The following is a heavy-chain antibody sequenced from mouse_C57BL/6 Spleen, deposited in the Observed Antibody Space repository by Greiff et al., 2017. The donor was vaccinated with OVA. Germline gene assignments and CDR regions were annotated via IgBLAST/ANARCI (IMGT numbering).Heavy chain of an antibody. V-gene: IGHV1-61*01. J-gene: IGHJ4*01. CDR1: GYTFTSYW. CDR2: IYPSDSET. Sequence: QVQLQQPGAELVRPGSSVKLSCKASGYTFTSYWMDWVKQRPGQGLEWIGNIYPSDSETHYNQKFKDKATLTVDKSSSTAYMQLSSLTSEDPAVYYCARYSNYAMDYWGQGTSVTVSS. D-gene: IGHD2-5*01. CDR3: ARYSNYAMDY.